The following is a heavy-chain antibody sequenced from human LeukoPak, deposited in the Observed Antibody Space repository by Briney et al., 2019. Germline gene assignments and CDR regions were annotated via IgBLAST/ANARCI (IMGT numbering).Heavy chain of an antibody. Sequence: PSETLSLTCSVSGGSISSYYWNWLRQPPGKGLEWIGYIYYSGSTKCNPSLKSRVTISVDTSKNQFSLKLSSVTAADTAVYYCASTFQGNFDYWGQGTLVTVSS. V-gene: IGHV4-59*01. CDR1: GGSISSYY. CDR3: ASTFQGNFDY. CDR2: IYYSGST. D-gene: IGHD2/OR15-2a*01. J-gene: IGHJ4*02.